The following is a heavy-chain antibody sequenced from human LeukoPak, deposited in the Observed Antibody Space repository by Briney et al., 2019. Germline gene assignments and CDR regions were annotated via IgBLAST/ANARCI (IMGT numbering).Heavy chain of an antibody. CDR3: AREPVPLAAGTGYYYYYYMDV. D-gene: IGHD6-13*01. V-gene: IGHV3-74*01. CDR2: INSGGTVT. CDR1: GFTFSDFW. J-gene: IGHJ6*03. Sequence: GGSLRLSCAASGFTFSDFWMHWVRQAPGKGLVWVSRINSGGTVTNYADSVKGRLTISRDNAKNTLYLQMNSLRAEDTAVYYCAREPVPLAAGTGYYYYYYMDVWGKGTTVTVSS.